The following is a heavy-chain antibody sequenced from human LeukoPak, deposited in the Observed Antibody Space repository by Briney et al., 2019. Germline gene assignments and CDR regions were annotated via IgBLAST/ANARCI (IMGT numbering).Heavy chain of an antibody. CDR1: GHSISSYY. CDR2: IYYSGST. D-gene: IGHD5-18*01. Sequence: SETLSLTCTVSGHSISSYYWSWIRQPPGKGLEWIGFIYYSGSTNYNPSLKSRVTISVDTSKNQFSLKLSSVAAADTAVYYCARVIEGGYSYGSYYYYMDVWGKGTTVTISS. V-gene: IGHV4-59*01. CDR3: ARVIEGGYSYGSYYYYMDV. J-gene: IGHJ6*03.